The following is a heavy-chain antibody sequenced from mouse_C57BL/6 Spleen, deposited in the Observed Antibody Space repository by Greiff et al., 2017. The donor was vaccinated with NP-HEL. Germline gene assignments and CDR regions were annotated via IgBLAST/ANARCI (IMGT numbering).Heavy chain of an antibody. Sequence: VQLQQSGAELMKPGDSVKLSCKATGYTFPGYWIEWVKQRPGHGLEWIGAILRGSGSTNYTEKFKGKATFTADTSSNTAYMQLSSLTTEDSAMYYCGSGEWVFAYWGQGTLVTVSA. J-gene: IGHJ3*01. CDR2: ILRGSGST. CDR3: GSGEWVFAY. CDR1: GYTFPGYW. D-gene: IGHD1-3*01. V-gene: IGHV1-9*01.